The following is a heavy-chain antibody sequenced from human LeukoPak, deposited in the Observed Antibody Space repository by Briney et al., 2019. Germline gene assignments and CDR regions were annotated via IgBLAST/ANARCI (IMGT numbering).Heavy chain of an antibody. CDR1: GFTFSTFW. J-gene: IGHJ4*02. Sequence: GGSLRLSCEASGFTFSTFWMSWVRQAQGKGLEWVANIKQDGSEKYYVDSVKGRFTISRDNAKNSLYLQMNSLRAEDTAVYYCARGTIAAAGYYYFDYWGQGTQVTVSS. V-gene: IGHV3-7*04. D-gene: IGHD6-13*01. CDR2: IKQDGSEK. CDR3: ARGTIAAAGYYYFDY.